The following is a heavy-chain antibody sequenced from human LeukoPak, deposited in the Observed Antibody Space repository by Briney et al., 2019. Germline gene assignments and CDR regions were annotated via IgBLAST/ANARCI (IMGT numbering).Heavy chain of an antibody. J-gene: IGHJ4*02. D-gene: IGHD1-26*01. CDR1: GGSISSYY. CDR3: ARDRVGATTWYFDY. CDR2: IYTSGST. V-gene: IGHV4-4*07. Sequence: PSETLSLTCTVSGGSISSYYWSWIRQPAGKGLEWIGRIYTSGSTNYNPSLKSRVTMSVDTSKNQFSLKLNSVTAADTAVYYCARDRVGATTWYFDYWGQGTLVTVSS.